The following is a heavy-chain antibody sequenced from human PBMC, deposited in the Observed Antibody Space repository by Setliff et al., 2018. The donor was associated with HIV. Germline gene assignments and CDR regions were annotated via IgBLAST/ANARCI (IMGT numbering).Heavy chain of an antibody. J-gene: IGHJ3*02. CDR1: RYTFSNYD. CDR2: MSPISDHR. CDR3: ARDRGVYCISSSCYSPVDAFDI. D-gene: IGHD2-2*01. Sequence: ASVKVSCKASRYTFSNYDVNWVRQATGQGLEWMAWMSPISDHRGYAQKFQGRLTMTKDTSTSTAYMELRSLRSDDTAVYYCARDRGVYCISSSCYSPVDAFDIWGQGTMVTVSS. V-gene: IGHV1-8*02.